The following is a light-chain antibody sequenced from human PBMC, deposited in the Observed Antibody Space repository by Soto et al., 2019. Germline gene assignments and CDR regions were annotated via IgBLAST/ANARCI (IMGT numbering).Light chain of an antibody. CDR2: KTS. J-gene: IGKJ1*01. Sequence: DIQMTQSPPTVSAFVGDRVTFSCRASQNIGYWLAWYPQKPGQAPVLLIEKTSSLQSGVASRFYGSGSGTDFTLTIPSLQTDDVGTYYCQQYSRYWTFGPGTKVEIK. V-gene: IGKV1-5*03. CDR3: QQYSRYWT. CDR1: QNIGYW.